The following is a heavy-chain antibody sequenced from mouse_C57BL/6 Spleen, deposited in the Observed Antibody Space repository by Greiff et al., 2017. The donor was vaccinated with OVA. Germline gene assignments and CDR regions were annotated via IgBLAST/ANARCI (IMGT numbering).Heavy chain of an antibody. CDR1: GFSLTSYG. CDR3: ARWNWEHFDD. Sequence: VQLQQSGPGLVQPSQSLSITCTVSGFSLTSYGVHWVRQSPGKGLEWLGVIWSGGSTASNAAFISRLSISKDNSKRQVFFKMNSLQADDTAIYYCARWNWEHFDDWGQGTTLTVSS. CDR2: IWSGGST. J-gene: IGHJ2*01. V-gene: IGHV2-2*01. D-gene: IGHD4-1*01.